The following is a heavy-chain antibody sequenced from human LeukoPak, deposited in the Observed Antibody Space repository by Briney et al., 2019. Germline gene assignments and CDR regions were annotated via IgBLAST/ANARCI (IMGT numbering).Heavy chain of an antibody. V-gene: IGHV3-23*01. Sequence: GGTLRLSCAASGFTFSSYGMSWVRQAPGKGLEWVSAISGSGDTTYYADSVKGRFTISRDNSKNTLYLQMNSLRAKDTAVYYCASEVVPAATAAFDIWGQGTMVTVSS. CDR3: ASEVVPAATAAFDI. CDR1: GFTFSSYG. J-gene: IGHJ3*02. CDR2: ISGSGDTT. D-gene: IGHD2-2*01.